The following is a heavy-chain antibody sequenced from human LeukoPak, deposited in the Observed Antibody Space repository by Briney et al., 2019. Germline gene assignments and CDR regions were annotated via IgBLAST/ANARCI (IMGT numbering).Heavy chain of an antibody. J-gene: IGHJ5*02. CDR2: ISAYNGHT. CDR3: ARVVGLRVRGVLDP. Sequence: ASVKVSCKASGYTFTSNGISWVRQAPGQGLEWMGWISAYNGHTNYAQKLQGRVTMTRDTSTSTVYMELSSLRSEDTAVYYCARVVGLRVRGVLDPWGQGTLVTVSS. V-gene: IGHV1-18*01. D-gene: IGHD3-10*01. CDR1: GYTFTSNG.